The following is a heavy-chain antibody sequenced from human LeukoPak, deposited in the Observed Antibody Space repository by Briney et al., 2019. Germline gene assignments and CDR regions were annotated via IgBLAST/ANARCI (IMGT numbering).Heavy chain of an antibody. Sequence: GGSLRLSCAASGFTFSSYAMSWVRQAPGKGLEWVSAISGSGGSTYYADSVKGRFTTSRDNSKNTLYLQMNSLRAEDTAVYYCAKESGGHCSGGSCYSSARSSNYYYYMDVWGKGTTVTVSS. J-gene: IGHJ6*03. CDR3: AKESGGHCSGGSCYSSARSSNYYYYMDV. D-gene: IGHD2-15*01. CDR1: GFTFSSYA. CDR2: ISGSGGST. V-gene: IGHV3-23*01.